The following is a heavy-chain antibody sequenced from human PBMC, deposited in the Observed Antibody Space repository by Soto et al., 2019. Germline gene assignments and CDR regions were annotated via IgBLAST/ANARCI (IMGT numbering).Heavy chain of an antibody. CDR2: IFQSGNA. J-gene: IGHJ4*02. V-gene: IGHV4-38-2*02. CDR1: GFSITSGDY. CDR3: ARDTGTGMDLLDY. D-gene: IGHD1-7*01. Sequence: NPSETLSLTCAVSGFSITSGDYWGWLRQPPGKGLEWIGSIFQSGNAYYSPSLKSRVTISVDTSKNQFSLKLNSVTAADTAVYYCARDTGTGMDLLDYWGQGTLVTVSS.